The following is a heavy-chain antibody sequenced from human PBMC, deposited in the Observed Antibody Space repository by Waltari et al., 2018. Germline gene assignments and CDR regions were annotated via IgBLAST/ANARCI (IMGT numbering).Heavy chain of an antibody. Sequence: QVQLVQSGAEVKKPGASVKVSCKASAYTFPSYDINWVRQATGQGLVWMGWMNPNSGNTGYAQKFQGRVTMTRNTSISTAYMELSSLRSEDTAVYYCARWAGAERRHAFDIWGQGTMVTVSS. CDR2: MNPNSGNT. CDR1: AYTFPSYD. D-gene: IGHD1-1*01. V-gene: IGHV1-8*01. J-gene: IGHJ3*02. CDR3: ARWAGAERRHAFDI.